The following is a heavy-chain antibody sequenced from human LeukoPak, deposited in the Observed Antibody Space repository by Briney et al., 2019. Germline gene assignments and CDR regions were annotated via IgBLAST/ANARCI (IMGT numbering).Heavy chain of an antibody. J-gene: IGHJ4*02. V-gene: IGHV4-39*01. CDR1: GGSISSSSYY. CDR2: IYYSGST. Sequence: KASETLSLTCTVSGGSISSSSYYWGWIRQPPGKGLEWIGSIYYSGSTYYNPSLKSRVTISVDTSKNQFSLKLSSVTAADTAVYYCARRRSAGTSYFDYWGQGTLVTVSS. CDR3: ARRRSAGTSYFDY. D-gene: IGHD6-13*01.